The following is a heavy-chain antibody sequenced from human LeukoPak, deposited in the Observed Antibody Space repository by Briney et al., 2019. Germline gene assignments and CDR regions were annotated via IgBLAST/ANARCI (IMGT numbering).Heavy chain of an antibody. CDR2: TWYDGSNK. V-gene: IGHV3-33*01. D-gene: IGHD6-19*01. CDR1: GFTFSNFG. Sequence: GGSLRLSCAASGFTFSNFGMHWVRQAPDKGLEWVAATWYDGSNKYYADSVKGRFTISRDNSKNTLYLQMNSLRAEDTAVYYCAREKYSSGWYPPFDYWGQGTLVTVSS. CDR3: AREKYSSGWYPPFDY. J-gene: IGHJ4*02.